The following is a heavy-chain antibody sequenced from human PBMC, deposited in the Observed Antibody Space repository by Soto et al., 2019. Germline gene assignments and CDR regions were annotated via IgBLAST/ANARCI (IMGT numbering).Heavy chain of an antibody. D-gene: IGHD3-16*01. Sequence: SETLSLTCTVSGVSIISYYWSWILQPPGKGLEWIGYIYYSGGTDYNPSLKGRVTMSVDTSKNQFSLKLSSVTAADTAVYYCAREFGDREKYYYHYRLDVRGQGTTVTVSS. CDR3: AREFGDREKYYYHYRLDV. CDR2: IYYSGGT. V-gene: IGHV4-59*01. J-gene: IGHJ6*02. CDR1: GVSIISYY.